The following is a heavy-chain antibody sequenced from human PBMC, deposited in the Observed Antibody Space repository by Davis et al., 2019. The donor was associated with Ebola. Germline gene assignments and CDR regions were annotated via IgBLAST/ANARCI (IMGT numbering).Heavy chain of an antibody. CDR3: ARGWLRAGMDV. J-gene: IGHJ6*04. D-gene: IGHD5-18*01. CDR2: TYYSSKWYN. Sequence: PSETLSLTCAISGDSVSGSSGAWNWIRQSPSRGLEWLGRTYYSSKWYNDYAVSVKSRITMNPDTSKNQFSLQLNSVTPEDTALYYCARGWLRAGMDVWGEGTTVTVSS. CDR1: GDSVSGSSGA. V-gene: IGHV6-1*01.